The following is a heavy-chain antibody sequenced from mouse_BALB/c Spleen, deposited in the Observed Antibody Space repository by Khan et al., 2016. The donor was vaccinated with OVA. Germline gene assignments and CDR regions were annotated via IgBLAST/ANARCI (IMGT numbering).Heavy chain of an antibody. Sequence: VELVESGPGLVAPSQSLSITCTVSGFSLTNYGVHWVRQPPGKGLEWLGVIWTGGSTNYNSTLMSRLSISKDNSKSQVFLKMNSLQTEDTAIYCCARYYGYDGWYFDVWGAGTTVTVSS. V-gene: IGHV2-9*02. CDR3: ARYYGYDGWYFDV. J-gene: IGHJ1*01. CDR2: IWTGGST. D-gene: IGHD2-2*01. CDR1: GFSLTNYG.